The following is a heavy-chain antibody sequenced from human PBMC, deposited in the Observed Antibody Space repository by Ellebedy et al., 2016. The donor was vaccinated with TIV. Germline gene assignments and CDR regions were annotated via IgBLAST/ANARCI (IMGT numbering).Heavy chain of an antibody. D-gene: IGHD2-21*02. CDR2: INSDGCSA. Sequence: GGSLRLSXAASGFTFSNYWMYWVRQAPGKGLVWVSRINSDGCSANYADFVEGRFTFSRDNAKNTLYLQMNSLRAEDTAIYYCARAYCGGDCLGAFDLWGQGTMVTVSS. CDR1: GFTFSNYW. J-gene: IGHJ3*01. CDR3: ARAYCGGDCLGAFDL. V-gene: IGHV3-74*01.